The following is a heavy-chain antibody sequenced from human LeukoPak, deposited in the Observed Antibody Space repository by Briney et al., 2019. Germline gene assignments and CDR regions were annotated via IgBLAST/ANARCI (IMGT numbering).Heavy chain of an antibody. D-gene: IGHD6-13*01. CDR1: GFTFSSYS. V-gene: IGHV3-21*01. Sequence: PGGSLRLSCAASGFTFSSYSMNWVRQAPGKGLEWVSSISSSSSYIYYADSVKGRFTISRDNARNSLYLQMNSLRAEDTAVYYCARYLIAAGGSGFDYWGQGTLVTVPS. CDR3: ARYLIAAGGSGFDY. CDR2: ISSSSSYI. J-gene: IGHJ4*02.